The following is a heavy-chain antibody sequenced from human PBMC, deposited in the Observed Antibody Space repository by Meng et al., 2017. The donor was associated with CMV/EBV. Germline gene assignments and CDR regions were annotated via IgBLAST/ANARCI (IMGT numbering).Heavy chain of an antibody. CDR2: IYSGGGT. Sequence: GESLKISCAASGFTVSSNYMSWVRQAPGKGLEWASVIYSGGGTYYADSVKGRFTISRDNSKNTLYLQMNSLRAEDTAVYYCARDQPGDGYNEGAFDIWGQGTMVTVSS. J-gene: IGHJ3*02. CDR3: ARDQPGDGYNEGAFDI. CDR1: GFTVSSNY. D-gene: IGHD5-24*01. V-gene: IGHV3-53*01.